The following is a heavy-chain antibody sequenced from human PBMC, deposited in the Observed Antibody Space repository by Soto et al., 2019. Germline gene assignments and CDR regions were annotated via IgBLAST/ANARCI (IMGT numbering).Heavy chain of an antibody. Sequence: SGPTLVNPTQTLTLTCTFSGFSLSTSGVGVGWIRQPPGKALEWLALIYWNDDKRYSPSLKSRLTITKDTSKNQVVLTMTNMDPVDTAAYYCAHTEGACPNGGCYTTWADPWGQGTLVTVSS. J-gene: IGHJ5*02. D-gene: IGHD2-8*01. CDR2: IYWNDDK. V-gene: IGHV2-5*01. CDR1: GFSLSTSGVG. CDR3: AHTEGACPNGGCYTTWADP.